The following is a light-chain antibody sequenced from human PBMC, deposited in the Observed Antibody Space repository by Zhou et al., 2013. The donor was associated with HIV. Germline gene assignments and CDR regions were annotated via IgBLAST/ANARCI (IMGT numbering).Light chain of an antibody. CDR3: MQSIQLPWT. CDR1: QSLLHSDGKTY. Sequence: DIVMTQTPLSLSVTPGQPASISCKSSQSLLHSDGKTYFYWYLQKPGQSPQLLIYGVSNRFSGVPDRFSGSGSGTDFTLKISRVEAEDVGVYYCMQSIQLPWTFGQGTKVEIK. V-gene: IGKV2D-29*02. CDR2: GVS. J-gene: IGKJ1*01.